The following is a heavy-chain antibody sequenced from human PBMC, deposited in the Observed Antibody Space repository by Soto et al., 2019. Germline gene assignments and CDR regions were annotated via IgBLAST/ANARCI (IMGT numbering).Heavy chain of an antibody. J-gene: IGHJ5*01. D-gene: IGHD3-10*01. Sequence: CPAPSRASPSYAISWARPASGQGLEWMGGIIPMFGTANNAQKFQGRVTITADESTSTAYMELGSLGSDYAAGDYGARYIARSYDSWGQGTLVTVSS. CDR2: IIPMFGTA. V-gene: IGHV1-69*01. CDR1: SRASPSYA. CDR3: ARYIARSYDS.